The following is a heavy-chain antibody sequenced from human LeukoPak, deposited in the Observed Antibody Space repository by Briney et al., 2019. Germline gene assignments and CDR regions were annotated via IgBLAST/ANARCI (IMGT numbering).Heavy chain of an antibody. J-gene: IGHJ5*02. CDR2: INPSGGST. Sequence: ASVTVSFTASGYTFTSYYMHWVRQAPGQGLEWMGIINPSGGSTSYAQKFQVRVTMTRNTSTGTAYMELSSLRSEDTAVYYCARTNYHDTSGASNWFDPWGQGTLVTVSS. V-gene: IGHV1-46*01. CDR3: ARTNYHDTSGASNWFDP. D-gene: IGHD3-22*01. CDR1: GYTFTSYY.